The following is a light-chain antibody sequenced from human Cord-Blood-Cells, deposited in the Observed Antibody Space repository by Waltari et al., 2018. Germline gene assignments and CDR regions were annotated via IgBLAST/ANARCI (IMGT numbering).Light chain of an antibody. V-gene: IGKV3-11*01. CDR1: KSVSSY. J-gene: IGKJ2*01. CDR2: DAS. Sequence: EIVLTQSPATLSLSPGERATLSCRASKSVSSYLAWYQQKPGQAPRLLIYDASNRATGIPARFSGSGSGTDFTLTISSLEPEDFAVYYRQQRSNWPRTFGQGTKLEIK. CDR3: QQRSNWPRT.